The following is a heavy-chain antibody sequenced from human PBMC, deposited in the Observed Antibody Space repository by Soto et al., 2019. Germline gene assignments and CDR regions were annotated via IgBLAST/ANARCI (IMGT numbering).Heavy chain of an antibody. V-gene: IGHV5-51*01. J-gene: IGHJ3*02. CDR3: ASTYYYDSSGYYHIDI. Sequence: RESLKISCKGSGYSFTSYWIGWVRQMPGKGLEWMGIIYPGDSDTRYSPSFQGQVTISADKSISTAYLQWSSLKASDTAMYYCASTYYYDSSGYYHIDIWGQGTMVTVSS. D-gene: IGHD3-22*01. CDR2: IYPGDSDT. CDR1: GYSFTSYW.